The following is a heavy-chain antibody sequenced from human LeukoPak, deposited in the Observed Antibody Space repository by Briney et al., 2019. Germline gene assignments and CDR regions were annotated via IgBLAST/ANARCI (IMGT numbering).Heavy chain of an antibody. D-gene: IGHD6-13*01. CDR3: ARVSNWPVAFWDY. CDR2: IDSDGIST. J-gene: IGHJ4*02. V-gene: IGHV3-74*01. CDR1: GFSFSSYW. Sequence: GGSLRLSCVASGFSFSSYWMHWVRQTPGKGLVWVSHIDSDGISTNYADSVKGRFTISRDNAKNTLYLQMNSLRAEDTSVYYCARVSNWPVAFWDYWGQGTVVTVSS.